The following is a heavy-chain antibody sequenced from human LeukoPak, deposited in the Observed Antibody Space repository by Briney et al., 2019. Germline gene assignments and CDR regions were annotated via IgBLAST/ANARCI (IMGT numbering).Heavy chain of an antibody. V-gene: IGHV3-7*04. D-gene: IGHD7-27*01. CDR3: ARNSNWGSDC. Sequence: GESLTLSCAVSRFTFSRYWLSWVRQAAGNGREWVAKIKQDGSQTFYVDSVEGRFTISRDHAENSIYLQMNCLRAEDPAVYDWARNSNWGSDCWGQGTLVTVSS. J-gene: IGHJ4*02. CDR2: IKQDGSQT. CDR1: RFTFSRYW.